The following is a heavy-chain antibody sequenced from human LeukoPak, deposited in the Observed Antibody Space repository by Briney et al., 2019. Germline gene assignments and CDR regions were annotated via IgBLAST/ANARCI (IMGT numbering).Heavy chain of an antibody. V-gene: IGHV1-18*01. D-gene: IGHD3-10*01. CDR1: GYTFTSYG. J-gene: IGHJ5*02. CDR3: ARDRGIRGYNWFDP. Sequence: GASVKVSCKASGYTFTSYGISWVRQAPGQGLEWMGWISAYNGNTNYAQKFQGRVTITRDTSASTAYMELSSLRSEDTAVYYCARDRGIRGYNWFDPWGQGTLVTVSS. CDR2: ISAYNGNT.